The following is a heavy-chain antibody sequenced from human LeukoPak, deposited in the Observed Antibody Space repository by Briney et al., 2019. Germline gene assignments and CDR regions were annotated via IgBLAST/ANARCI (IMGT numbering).Heavy chain of an antibody. CDR1: GFTVSSSY. J-gene: IGHJ3*02. Sequence: GGSRRLSCTASGFTVSSSYMSWVRQAPGKGLEWVSVIYIVGSTYYADSVKGRFIISRDISKNTLYLQMNSLRAEDSALYYCARGGRGSAAVVAPRSFDIWGQGTMVTVSS. CDR3: ARGGRGSAAVVAPRSFDI. V-gene: IGHV3-53*01. D-gene: IGHD3-22*01. CDR2: IYIVGST.